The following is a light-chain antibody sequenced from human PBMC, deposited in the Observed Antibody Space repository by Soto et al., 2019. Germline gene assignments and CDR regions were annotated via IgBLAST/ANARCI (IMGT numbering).Light chain of an antibody. Sequence: EIVLTQSPGTLSLSPGERATLSCRASQSLTSNYLAWYQQKPGQAPRLLISGTSNRATGIPDRFSGSGSGTEFTLTISRLEPDDFAVYYCQQYGDSAFTFGPGTKVDIK. V-gene: IGKV3-20*01. CDR2: GTS. CDR1: QSLTSNY. CDR3: QQYGDSAFT. J-gene: IGKJ3*01.